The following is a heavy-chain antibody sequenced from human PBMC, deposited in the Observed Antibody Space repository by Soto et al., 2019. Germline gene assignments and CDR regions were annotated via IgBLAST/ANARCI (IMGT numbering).Heavy chain of an antibody. Sequence: QVQLVQSGAEVKKPGSSVKVSCKASGGTFSSYAISWVRQAPGQGLEWMGGIIPIFGTANYAQKFQGRVTITADESTSTAYMELSSPRSEDTAVYYCASRLSGYSSSWYEGPFDYWGQGTLVTVSS. V-gene: IGHV1-69*01. D-gene: IGHD6-13*01. J-gene: IGHJ4*02. CDR3: ASRLSGYSSSWYEGPFDY. CDR2: IIPIFGTA. CDR1: GGTFSSYA.